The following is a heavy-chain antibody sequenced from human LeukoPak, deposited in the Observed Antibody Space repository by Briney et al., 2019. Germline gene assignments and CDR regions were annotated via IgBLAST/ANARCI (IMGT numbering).Heavy chain of an antibody. V-gene: IGHV3-21*01. Sequence: PGGSLRLSCATSGFTFSSYSMNWVRQAPGKGLEWVSSISSSSSYIYYADSVKGRFTISRDNAKNSLYLQMNSLRAEDTAVYYCARDLVATAGSFDYWGQGTLVTVSS. J-gene: IGHJ4*02. CDR3: ARDLVATAGSFDY. CDR2: ISSSSSYI. D-gene: IGHD2-8*02. CDR1: GFTFSSYS.